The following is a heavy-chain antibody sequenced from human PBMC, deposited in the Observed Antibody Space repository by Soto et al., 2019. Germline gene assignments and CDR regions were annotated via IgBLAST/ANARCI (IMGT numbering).Heavy chain of an antibody. CDR2: IYHSGST. J-gene: IGHJ5*02. Sequence: KTSETLSLTCAVSCYSISSGYYWGWIRQPPGKGLEWIGSIYHSGSTYYNPSLKSRVTISVDTSKNQFSLKLSSVTAADTAVYYCARVIAASTNWFDPWGQGTLVTVSS. CDR3: ARVIAASTNWFDP. CDR1: CYSISSGYY. V-gene: IGHV4-38-2*01. D-gene: IGHD6-6*01.